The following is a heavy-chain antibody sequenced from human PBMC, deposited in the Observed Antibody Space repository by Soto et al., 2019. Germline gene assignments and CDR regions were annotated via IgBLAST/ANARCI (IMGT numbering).Heavy chain of an antibody. CDR2: IIPIFGTA. CDR1: GGTFSSYA. CDR3: ARGVHYDSSGFYYFF. D-gene: IGHD3-22*01. V-gene: IGHV1-69*13. Sequence: SVKVSCKVSGGTFSSYAIDWVRQAPGQGLEWMGGIIPIFGTANYAQKFQGRVTITADESTSTAYMELRSLRSEDTAVYYCARGVHYDSSGFYYFFWGQGTLVTVSS. J-gene: IGHJ4*02.